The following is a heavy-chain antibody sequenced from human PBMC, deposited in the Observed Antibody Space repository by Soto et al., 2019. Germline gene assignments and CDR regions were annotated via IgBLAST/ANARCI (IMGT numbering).Heavy chain of an antibody. D-gene: IGHD1-26*01. J-gene: IGHJ4*02. V-gene: IGHV3-48*02. CDR1: GFTFSSYS. Sequence: GGSLRLSCAASGFTFSSYSMNWVRQAPGKGLEWVSYISSSSSTIYYADSVKGRFTISRDNAKNSLYLQMNSLRDEDTAVYYCASDGAYSGSYYEGDPFDYWGQGTLVTVSS. CDR2: ISSSSSTI. CDR3: ASDGAYSGSYYEGDPFDY.